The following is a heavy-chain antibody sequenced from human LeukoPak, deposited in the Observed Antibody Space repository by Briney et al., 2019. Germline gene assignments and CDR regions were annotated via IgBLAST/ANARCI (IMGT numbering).Heavy chain of an antibody. D-gene: IGHD2-15*01. CDR3: ASRCSSGSCYSGDAFDI. Sequence: SVKVSCKASGGTFSSYAISWVRQAPGQGLEWMGRIIPIFGIANYAQKFQGRVTITADKSTSTAYMELSSLRSEDTAVYYCASRCSSGSCYSGDAFDIWGQGTMVTVSS. CDR1: GGTFSSYA. V-gene: IGHV1-69*04. CDR2: IIPIFGIA. J-gene: IGHJ3*02.